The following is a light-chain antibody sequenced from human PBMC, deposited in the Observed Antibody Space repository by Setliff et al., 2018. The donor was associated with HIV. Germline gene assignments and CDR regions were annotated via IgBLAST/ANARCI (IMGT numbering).Light chain of an antibody. V-gene: IGLV1-40*01. CDR1: RSNIGSPYD. J-gene: IGLJ1*01. CDR3: QSYDSSMSGYV. Sequence: QSVLTQPPSVSGAPGQRVTLSCTGSRSNIGSPYDVHWYQQLPGAAPKLLIYANDNRPSGVPDRFSGSRSGSSASLAIAGLQAEDEADYYCQSYDSSMSGYVFGPGTKVTVL. CDR2: AND.